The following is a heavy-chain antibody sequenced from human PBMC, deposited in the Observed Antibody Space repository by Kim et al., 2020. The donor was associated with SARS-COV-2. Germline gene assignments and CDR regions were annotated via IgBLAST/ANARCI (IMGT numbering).Heavy chain of an antibody. Sequence: GGSLRLSCAASGFTFSSYAMHWVRQAPGKGLEWVAVISYDGSNKYYADSVKGRFTISRDNSKNTLYLQMNSLRAEDTAVYYCAARKKLGTLYFDYWGQGTLVTVSS. CDR2: ISYDGSNK. D-gene: IGHD7-27*01. CDR3: AARKKLGTLYFDY. CDR1: GFTFSSYA. V-gene: IGHV3-30*04. J-gene: IGHJ4*02.